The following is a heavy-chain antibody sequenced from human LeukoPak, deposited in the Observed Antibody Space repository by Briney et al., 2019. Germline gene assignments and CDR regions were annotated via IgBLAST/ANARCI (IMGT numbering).Heavy chain of an antibody. J-gene: IGHJ4*02. CDR3: AKDKMESGSYYGYVDY. CDR2: ISWNSGSI. D-gene: IGHD3-10*01. Sequence: PGGSLRLSCAASGFTFDDYAMHWVRQAPGKGLEWVSGISWNSGSIGYADSVKGRFTISRDNAKNSLYLQMNSLRAEDTALYYCAKDKMESGSYYGYVDYWGQGTLVTVSS. V-gene: IGHV3-9*01. CDR1: GFTFDDYA.